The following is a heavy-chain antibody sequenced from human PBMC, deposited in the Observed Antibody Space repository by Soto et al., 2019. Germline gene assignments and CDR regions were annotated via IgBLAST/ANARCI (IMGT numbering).Heavy chain of an antibody. CDR1: GDSVSSNSAA. CDR2: TYYRSKWYN. CDR3: ARRGDSSGWYYSYYGMDV. Sequence: SPTLSLTCAISGDSVSSNSAAWNWIRQSPSRGLEWLGRTYYRSKWYNDYAVSVKSRITINPDTSKNQFSLQLNSVTPEDTAVYYCARRGDSSGWYYSYYGMDVWGQGTTVTVSS. D-gene: IGHD6-19*01. J-gene: IGHJ6*02. V-gene: IGHV6-1*01.